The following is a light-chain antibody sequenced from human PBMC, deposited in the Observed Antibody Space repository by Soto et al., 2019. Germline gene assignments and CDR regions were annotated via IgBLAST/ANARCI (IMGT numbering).Light chain of an antibody. CDR3: QHYNNWPRT. V-gene: IGKV3-15*01. J-gene: IGKJ1*01. CDR2: GAS. Sequence: ERVVTQSPSTLSVSPVERSTLSFRASQSVSSNLAWYQQKPGQVPRVLIYGASTRATEIPARFSGSGSGTEFTLTIDSLQSEDFAVYYCQHYNNWPRTFGQGTKVDIK. CDR1: QSVSSN.